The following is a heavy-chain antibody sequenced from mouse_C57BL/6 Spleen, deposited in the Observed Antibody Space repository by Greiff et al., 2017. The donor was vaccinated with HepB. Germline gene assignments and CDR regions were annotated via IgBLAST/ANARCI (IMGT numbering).Heavy chain of an antibody. CDR1: GFTFSSYA. CDR2: ICDGGSYT. J-gene: IGHJ2*01. D-gene: IGHD1-2*01. V-gene: IGHV5-4*01. CDR3: ARDSLLRGYFDY. Sequence: EVKVVESGGGLVKPGGSLKLSCAASGFTFSSYAMSWVRQTPEKRLEWVATICDGGSYTYYPDNVKGRFTISRDNAKNNLYLQMSHLKSEDTAMYYCARDSLLRGYFDYWGQGTTLTVSS.